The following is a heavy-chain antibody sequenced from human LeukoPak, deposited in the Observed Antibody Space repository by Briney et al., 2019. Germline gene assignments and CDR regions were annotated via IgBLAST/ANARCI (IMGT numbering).Heavy chain of an antibody. CDR1: GFTFSSYS. D-gene: IGHD6-19*01. V-gene: IGHV3-21*01. Sequence: GGSLRLSCAASGFTFSSYSMNWVRQAPGKGLEWVSSISSSSSYIYYADSVKGRFTISRDNVKNSLYLQMNSLRDEDTGEYYSARDPAAVAEFFDYWGRGTLVTVSS. CDR2: ISSSSSYI. J-gene: IGHJ4*02. CDR3: ARDPAAVAEFFDY.